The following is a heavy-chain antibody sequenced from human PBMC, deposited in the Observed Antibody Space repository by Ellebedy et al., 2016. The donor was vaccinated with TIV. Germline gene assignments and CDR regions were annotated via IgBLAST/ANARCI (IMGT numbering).Heavy chain of an antibody. D-gene: IGHD2-2*01. Sequence: GESLKISCKGSGYSFTSYWIGLVRQMPGKGLEWMGISYPGDSDTRYSPAFQGQVTISADKAISTAYLQWNSLKASDTAMYYCARGLAVPDYWGQGTLVTVSS. V-gene: IGHV5-51*01. CDR2: SYPGDSDT. CDR1: GYSFTSYW. J-gene: IGHJ4*02. CDR3: ARGLAVPDY.